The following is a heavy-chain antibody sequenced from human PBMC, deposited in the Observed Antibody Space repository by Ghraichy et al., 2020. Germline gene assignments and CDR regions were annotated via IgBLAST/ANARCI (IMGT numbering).Heavy chain of an antibody. CDR3: AKDRIMTTGYYYYGMDV. CDR1: GFTFSSYA. D-gene: IGHD4-17*01. J-gene: IGHJ6*02. Sequence: GGSLRLSCAASGFTFSSYAMSWVRQAPGKGLEWVSAISGSGGSTYYADSVKGRFTISRDNSKNTLYLQMNSLRAEDTAVYYCAKDRIMTTGYYYYGMDVWGQGTTVTVSS. V-gene: IGHV3-23*01. CDR2: ISGSGGST.